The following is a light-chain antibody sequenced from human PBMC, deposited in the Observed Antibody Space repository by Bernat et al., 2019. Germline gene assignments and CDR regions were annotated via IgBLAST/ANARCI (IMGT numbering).Light chain of an antibody. Sequence: QSALTQPASVSGSPGQSITISCTGTSSDVGSYNLVSWYQQHPGKAPKVLIYEVSKRPSGVPDRFSGSKSGNTASLTVSGLQAEDEAVYYCSSYAGTNNLGVFGTGTKVTVL. J-gene: IGLJ1*01. CDR2: EVS. CDR1: SSDVGSYNL. CDR3: SSYAGTNNLGV. V-gene: IGLV2-8*01.